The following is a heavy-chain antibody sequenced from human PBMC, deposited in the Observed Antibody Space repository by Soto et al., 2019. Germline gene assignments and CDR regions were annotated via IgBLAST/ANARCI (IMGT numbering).Heavy chain of an antibody. CDR2: IYYSGST. J-gene: IGHJ6*02. CDR3: ARHWVTMVREYYYGMDV. V-gene: IGHV4-39*01. Sequence: SETLSLTCTVSGGSISRSSYYWGWIRQPPGRGLEWIGSIYYSGSTYYNPSLKSRVTISVDTSKNQFSLKLSSVTAADTAVYYCARHWVTMVREYYYGMDVSGQGTTVTVSS. D-gene: IGHD3-10*01. CDR1: GGSISRSSYY.